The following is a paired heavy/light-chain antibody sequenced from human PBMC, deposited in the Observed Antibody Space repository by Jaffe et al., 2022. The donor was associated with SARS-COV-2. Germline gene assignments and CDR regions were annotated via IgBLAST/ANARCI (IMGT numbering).Heavy chain of an antibody. D-gene: IGHD2-21*01. Sequence: EVQLVQSGAEVKKPGESLKISCKGSGYSFTSYWIGWVRQMPGKGLEWMGMVYPGDSDTRYSPSFQGQVTISADKSISTAYLQWSSLKASDIAVYYCARRSCVGGYCYWGFDYWGQGTLVTVSS. CDR1: GYSFTSYW. V-gene: IGHV5-51*01. CDR2: VYPGDSDT. J-gene: IGHJ4*02. CDR3: ARRSCVGGYCYWGFDY.
Light chain of an antibody. V-gene: IGLV2-8*01. J-gene: IGLJ2*01. CDR2: EVD. CDR1: SSDIGGYKY. Sequence: QSALTQPPSASGSPGQSVTIACTGTSSDIGGYKYVSWYQQHPGKAPKLLIYEVDKRPSGVPDRFSGSKSGNTASLTVSGLQAEDEADYYCSSYAGSTYYVAFGGGTKLTVL. CDR3: SSYAGSTYYVA.